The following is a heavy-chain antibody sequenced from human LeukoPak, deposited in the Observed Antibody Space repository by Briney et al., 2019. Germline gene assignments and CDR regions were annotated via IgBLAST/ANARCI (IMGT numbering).Heavy chain of an antibody. D-gene: IGHD6-6*01. J-gene: IGHJ4*02. CDR1: GFTFNDYW. CDR2: IKQDGSRR. V-gene: IGHV3-7*01. Sequence: GGSLRLSCAASGFTFNDYWMTWFRQAPGKGLEWEANIKQDGSRRYYVDSVKGRFTISRDNAKNSLYLQMNNLRAEDTAVYYCARGAFDYISSSGEWMGDYWGQGTLVTVSS. CDR3: ARGAFDYISSSGEWMGDY.